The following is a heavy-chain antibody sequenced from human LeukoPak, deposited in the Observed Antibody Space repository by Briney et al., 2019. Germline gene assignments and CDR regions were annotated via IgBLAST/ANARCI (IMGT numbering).Heavy chain of an antibody. CDR3: ARDVGKDTITTEIAY. D-gene: IGHD4-11*01. Sequence: GGSLRLSCAASGFTFSSYSMSWVRQAPGKGLEWVAVISADGKSKNHADTVKGRFTISRDKSTLFLDMNNLKTEDTALYYCARDVGKDTITTEIAYWGQGTPVTVSS. J-gene: IGHJ4*02. CDR2: ISADGKSK. V-gene: IGHV3-30*04. CDR1: GFTFSSYS.